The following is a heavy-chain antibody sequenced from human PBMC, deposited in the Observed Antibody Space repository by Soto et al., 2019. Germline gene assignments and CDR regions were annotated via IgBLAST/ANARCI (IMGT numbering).Heavy chain of an antibody. V-gene: IGHV3-33*01. CDR2: IWYDGSNK. J-gene: IGHJ4*02. CDR3: ARDPGDYSGSPQIDY. D-gene: IGHD1-26*01. Sequence: HPGGSLRLSCAASGFTFSSYGMHWVRQAPGKGLEWVVVIWYDGSNKYYADSVKGRFTISRDNSKNTLYLQMNSLRAEDTAVYYCARDPGDYSGSPQIDYWGQGTLVTVSS. CDR1: GFTFSSYG.